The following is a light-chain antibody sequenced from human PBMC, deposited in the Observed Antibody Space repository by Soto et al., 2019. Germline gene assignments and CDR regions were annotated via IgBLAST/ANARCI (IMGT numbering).Light chain of an antibody. CDR2: GAS. J-gene: IGKJ5*01. CDR3: QHFKSFPIT. V-gene: IGKV3-15*01. Sequence: EIVMTQSPATLSVSPVERATLSCRASQSVSSNLAWYQQKPGQAPRLLIYGASTRATGIPARFSGSGSGTEFTLTISSLQPEDFATYYCQHFKSFPITFGQGTRLEIK. CDR1: QSVSSN.